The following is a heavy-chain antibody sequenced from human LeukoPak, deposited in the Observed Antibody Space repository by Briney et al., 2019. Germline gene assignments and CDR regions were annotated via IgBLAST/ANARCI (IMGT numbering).Heavy chain of an antibody. Sequence: SETLSLTCTVSGGSISSSSYYWGWIRPPPGKGLEWIGSIYYSGSTYYNPSLKSRVTISVDTSKNQFSLKLSSVTAADTAVYYCAGGYSYGSYYFDYWGQGTLVTVSS. CDR1: GGSISSSSYY. J-gene: IGHJ4*02. CDR2: IYYSGST. CDR3: AGGYSYGSYYFDY. D-gene: IGHD5-18*01. V-gene: IGHV4-39*01.